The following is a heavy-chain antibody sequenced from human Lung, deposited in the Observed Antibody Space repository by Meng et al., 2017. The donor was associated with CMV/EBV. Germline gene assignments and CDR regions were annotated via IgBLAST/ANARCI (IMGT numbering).Heavy chain of an antibody. CDR3: ARSDMIRGVVVLDY. V-gene: IGHV4-39*07. D-gene: IGHD3-10*01. CDR1: GGSISSTSFY. CDR2: VYYSENT. J-gene: IGHJ4*02. Sequence: SXTXSLXCTVSGGSISSTSFYWGWIRQPPGEGLEWIGSVYYSENTYYNPSLKSRVTISLDTSKNQFSLNLSPVTAADTAVYYCARSDMIRGVVVLDYWGQGXLVTVSS.